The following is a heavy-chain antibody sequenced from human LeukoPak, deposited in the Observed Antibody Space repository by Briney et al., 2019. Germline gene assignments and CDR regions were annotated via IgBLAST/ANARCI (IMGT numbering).Heavy chain of an antibody. D-gene: IGHD3-9*01. CDR3: ARRLTNHYFDY. J-gene: IGHJ4*02. V-gene: IGHV4-39*01. CDR1: GGSIGSSYYY. Sequence: SETLSLTCTVSGGSIGSSYYYWGWIRQPPGKGLEWIGSIYYSGSTDYNPTLKSRVTISVDTSKKQLSLKLRSVTAADTAVYYCARRLTNHYFDYWGQGTLVTVSS. CDR2: IYYSGST.